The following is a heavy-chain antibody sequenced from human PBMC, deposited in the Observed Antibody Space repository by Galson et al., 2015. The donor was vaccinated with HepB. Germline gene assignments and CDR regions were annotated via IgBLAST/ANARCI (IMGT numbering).Heavy chain of an antibody. CDR1: GGTFSSYA. Sequence: SVKVSCKASGGTFSSYAISWVRQAPGQGLEWMGGIIPIFGTANYAQKFQGRVTITADESTSTAYMELSSLRSEDTAVYYCARDYGDYENWFDPWGQGTLVTVSS. CDR2: IIPIFGTA. CDR3: ARDYGDYENWFDP. J-gene: IGHJ5*02. V-gene: IGHV1-69*13. D-gene: IGHD4-17*01.